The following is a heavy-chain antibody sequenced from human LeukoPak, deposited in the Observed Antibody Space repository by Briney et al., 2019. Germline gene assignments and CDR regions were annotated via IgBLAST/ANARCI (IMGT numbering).Heavy chain of an antibody. CDR3: ARVPDDPWSGYFFDC. Sequence: PGGSLRLSCAASGFTFSNHDMNWVRQAPGKGLEWVSIISGSGATTFYTDSVKGRFTISRDNTRNPLFLQMNSLRVEDTAVYFCARVPDDPWSGYFFDCWGQGTLVTVSS. CDR2: ISGSGATT. CDR1: GFTFSNHD. J-gene: IGHJ4*02. V-gene: IGHV3-23*01. D-gene: IGHD3-3*01.